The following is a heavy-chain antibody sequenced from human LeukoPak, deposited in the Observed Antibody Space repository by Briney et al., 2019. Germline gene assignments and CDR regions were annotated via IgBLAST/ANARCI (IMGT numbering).Heavy chain of an antibody. CDR1: GFSFIDFA. V-gene: IGHV3-30*07. Sequence: GRSLRLSCTASGFSFIDFAMHWVRQAPGKGLEWVAVISHDGKTKYRAESVKGRFTISRDNSKNTVYLQMNSLRAEDTAVYYCARGSGSFPFDYWGQGTLVTVSS. J-gene: IGHJ4*02. CDR3: ARGSGSFPFDY. CDR2: ISHDGKTK. D-gene: IGHD3-10*01.